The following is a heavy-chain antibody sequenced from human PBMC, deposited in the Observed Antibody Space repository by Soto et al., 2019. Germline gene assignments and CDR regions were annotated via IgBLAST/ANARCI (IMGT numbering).Heavy chain of an antibody. CDR1: RFTFSNYW. CDR3: AKPSMGGFDY. CDR2: IKQDETEK. D-gene: IGHD3-16*01. V-gene: IGHV3-7*05. Sequence: GGSLRLSCAASRFTFSNYWMSWVRQAPGKGLEWVANIKQDETEKYYVDSVKGRFAISRDNAKKSLYLQMNSLRTEDTALYYCAKPSMGGFDYWGQGTLVTVSS. J-gene: IGHJ4*02.